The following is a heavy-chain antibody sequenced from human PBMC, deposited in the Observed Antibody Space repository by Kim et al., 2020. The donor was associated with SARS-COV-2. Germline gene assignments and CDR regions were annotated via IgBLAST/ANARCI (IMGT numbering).Heavy chain of an antibody. CDR1: GFTFSSYA. J-gene: IGHJ4*02. D-gene: IGHD6-13*01. CDR3: AKAPAAGRGY. Sequence: GGSLRLSCAASGFTFSSYAMSWVRQAPGKGLEWVSAISGSGGSTYYADSVKGRFTISRDNSKNTLYLQMKSLRAEDTAGYYCAKAPAAGRGYWGQGTLVTVSA. V-gene: IGHV3-23*01. CDR2: ISGSGGST.